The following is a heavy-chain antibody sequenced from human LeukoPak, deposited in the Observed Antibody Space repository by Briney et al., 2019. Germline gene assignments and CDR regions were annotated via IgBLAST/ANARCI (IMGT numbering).Heavy chain of an antibody. Sequence: GGSLRLSCAASGFTFSSYWMTWVRQAPGKGLEWVANIKQDGSDKYYVDSVKGRFTISRDNAKNSLYLQMNSLRAEDTAVYYCARGGTWRGLQLNWYFDLWGRGTLVTVSS. CDR3: ARGGTWRGLQLNWYFDL. CDR2: IKQDGSDK. D-gene: IGHD1-1*01. J-gene: IGHJ2*01. V-gene: IGHV3-7*03. CDR1: GFTFSSYW.